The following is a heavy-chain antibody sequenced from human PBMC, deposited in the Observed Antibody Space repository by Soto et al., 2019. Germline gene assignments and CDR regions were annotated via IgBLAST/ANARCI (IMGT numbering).Heavy chain of an antibody. V-gene: IGHV3-23*01. CDR2: ISTSGART. CDR3: AKGLDPSTYGTFDY. D-gene: IGHD1-1*01. CDR1: GFTFSSYA. Sequence: AGSLRLSCAASGFTFSSYAMSGVRQAPGKGLQWVSTISTSGARTYYAHSVKGRLTISTDNYKNTLYLKMNSLRAEDTVVYYCAKGLDPSTYGTFDYWGQGTLVTVSS. J-gene: IGHJ4*02.